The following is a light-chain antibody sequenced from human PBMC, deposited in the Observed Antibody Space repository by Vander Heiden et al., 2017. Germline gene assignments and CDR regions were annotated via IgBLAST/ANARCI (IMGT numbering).Light chain of an antibody. J-gene: IGKJ3*01. CDR1: QSLAFRPGYNY. V-gene: IGKV2-28*01. Sequence: EIVMTQSPLSLPVTPGEPASISCRSSQSLAFRPGYNYLDWYLQRPGQSPQLLIYLGSNRASGVPDRFSGSGSGTDFTLKISRVEAEDVGVYYCRQALQTPETFGPGTKVEI. CDR3: RQALQTPET. CDR2: LGS.